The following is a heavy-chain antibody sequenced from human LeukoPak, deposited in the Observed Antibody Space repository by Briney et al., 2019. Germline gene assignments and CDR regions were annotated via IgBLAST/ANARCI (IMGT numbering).Heavy chain of an antibody. Sequence: GGALRLSCAASGFTFSSSGMHSVRQAPGKGLEWVAVISYDGSNKYYADSVKGRFTISRDNSKNTLYLQMNSLRAEDTAMYYCAIATPNIDDGIIEGFDYWGQGTLVTVSS. CDR1: GFTFSSSG. CDR3: AIATPNIDDGIIEGFDY. J-gene: IGHJ4*02. CDR2: ISYDGSNK. V-gene: IGHV3-30*03. D-gene: IGHD1-1*01.